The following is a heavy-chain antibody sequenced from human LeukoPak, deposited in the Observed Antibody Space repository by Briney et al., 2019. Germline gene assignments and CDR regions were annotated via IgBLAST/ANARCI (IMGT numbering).Heavy chain of an antibody. J-gene: IGHJ3*02. V-gene: IGHV1-2*02. Sequence: ASVKVSCKASGYTFSGYYMHWVRQAPGQGIEWMGWIYPNSGDTKYAQKFQGTVTVTRDTSISTAFMEVSRLTSDDTAVYYCARSGSDAFDIWGQGTMVTVSS. CDR2: IYPNSGDT. D-gene: IGHD1-26*01. CDR1: GYTFSGYY. CDR3: ARSGSDAFDI.